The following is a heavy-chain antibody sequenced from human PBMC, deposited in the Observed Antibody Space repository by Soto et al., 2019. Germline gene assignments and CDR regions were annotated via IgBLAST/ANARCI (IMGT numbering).Heavy chain of an antibody. J-gene: IGHJ4*02. CDR1: GFTFSSYA. CDR2: ISGTGTIT. CDR3: AKGGRAEYYDTSGYLDS. V-gene: IGHV3-23*01. Sequence: EVQLLESGGALVQPGGSLRLSCAASGFTFSSYAMSWVRQAPGKGLECVSTISGTGTITHYADSVKGRFTISRDNSMNMVYLQVNRLRAEDTAVYYCAKGGRAEYYDTSGYLDSWGQGTVVNVAS. D-gene: IGHD3-22*01.